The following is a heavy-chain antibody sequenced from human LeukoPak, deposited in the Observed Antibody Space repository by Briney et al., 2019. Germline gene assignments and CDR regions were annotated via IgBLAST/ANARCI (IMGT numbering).Heavy chain of an antibody. CDR3: ATSAGDYRAGHYYYMGV. D-gene: IGHD4-11*01. CDR2: INPNTAGT. V-gene: IGHV1-2*02. J-gene: IGHJ6*03. Sequence: ASVKVSCKASGYTLTGYYFHWVRQAPGQGLEWMGWINPNTAGTNYAQKFLGGVTLTWDTSISTAYMELNRLTSDDTAVYYCATSAGDYRAGHYYYMGVWGKGTSVTVSS. CDR1: GYTLTGYY.